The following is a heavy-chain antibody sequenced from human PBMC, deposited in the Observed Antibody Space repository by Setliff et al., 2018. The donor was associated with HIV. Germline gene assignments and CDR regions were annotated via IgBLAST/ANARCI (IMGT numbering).Heavy chain of an antibody. D-gene: IGHD4-4*01. CDR2: MNPNSGVS. Sequence: GASVKVSCKASATFTNVDIHWLRRATGQGLEWMGWMNPNSGVSGYGQKFQGRVTMTRDTSISTAYMELSSLTSEDTAVYYCAMSMTTYPVSRAFDIWGQGTMVTVSS. CDR3: AMSMTTYPVSRAFDI. J-gene: IGHJ3*02. CDR1: ATFTNVD. V-gene: IGHV1-8*01.